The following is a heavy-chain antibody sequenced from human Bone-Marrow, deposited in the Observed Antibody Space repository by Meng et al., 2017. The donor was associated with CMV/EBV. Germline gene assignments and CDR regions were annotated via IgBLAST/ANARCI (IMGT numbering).Heavy chain of an antibody. J-gene: IGHJ4*02. D-gene: IGHD3-10*01. CDR1: GYTFRTYY. V-gene: IGHV1-46*01. CDR2: INPSGGKT. CDR3: TGAGRGVPGDFDY. Sequence: ASVKVSCKTSGYTFRTYYIHWVRQVSGQGLEWMGIINPSGGKTRYAQKFQDRIIMTTDTSRSTVYMELSSLRSEDKALYYCTGAGRGVPGDFDYWGQGTLVTVSS.